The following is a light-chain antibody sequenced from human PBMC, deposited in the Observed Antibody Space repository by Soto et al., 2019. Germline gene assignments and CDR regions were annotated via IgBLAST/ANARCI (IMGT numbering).Light chain of an antibody. CDR2: EVS. CDR3: SSYTITGRV. J-gene: IGLJ2*01. V-gene: IGLV2-14*01. CDR1: DSDVGGYNY. Sequence: QSALTQPASVSGSPGQSITISCTGTDSDVGGYNYVSWYQQYPGKAPKLMIYEVSLRHSGISNRFSGSKFGNTASLTISGLQTEDEADYYCSSYTITGRVFGGGTKLTVL.